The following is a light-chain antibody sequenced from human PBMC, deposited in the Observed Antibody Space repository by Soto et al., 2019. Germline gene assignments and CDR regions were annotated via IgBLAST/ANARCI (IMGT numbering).Light chain of an antibody. CDR2: DVS. J-gene: IGLJ2*01. CDR3: SSHTTSTTVV. V-gene: IGLV2-14*01. CDR1: SSDVGGYNF. Sequence: QSALTQPASVSGSPGQSITISCTGTSSDVGGYNFVSWYQQHPGKAPKLIIFDVSNRPSGVSNRFSGSKSGNTASLAISGLQAEDEADYYCSSHTTSTTVVFGGGTKVTVL.